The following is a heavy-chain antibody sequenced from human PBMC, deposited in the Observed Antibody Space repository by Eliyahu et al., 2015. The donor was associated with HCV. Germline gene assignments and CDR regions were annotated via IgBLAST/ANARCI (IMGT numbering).Heavy chain of an antibody. CDR1: GFXXSXAW. V-gene: IGHV3-15*01. CDR2: IKSKXDGGTT. Sequence: EVQLVESGGGLVKPGGSLRLSWAASGFXXSXAWMSWVRQAPGKGLEWIGRIKSKXDGGTTDYDAPVKGRFTISRDDSKSTLYLQMNSLKTEDTAVYYCTTGAPGGFDYYLDVWGQGTTVTVSS. D-gene: IGHD3-10*01. J-gene: IGHJ6*03. CDR3: TTGAPGGFDYYLDV.